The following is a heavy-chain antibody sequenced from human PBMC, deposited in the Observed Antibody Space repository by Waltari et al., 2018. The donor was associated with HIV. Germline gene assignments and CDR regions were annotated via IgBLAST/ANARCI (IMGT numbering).Heavy chain of an antibody. CDR2: IDPSGNT. V-gene: IGHV4-4*02. J-gene: IGHJ4*02. CDR3: ARESMITPYYFDN. CDR1: GGSISSSHW. D-gene: IGHD1-20*01. Sequence: QVQLQESGPGLVKPSGTLSLTCAVSGGSISSSHWLSWVRQTPGKGVEWIGEIDPSGNTNYNQSLESRVTISVDKTKNQFSMKLRSVTAADTAVYYCARESMITPYYFDNWGQGTLVTVSS.